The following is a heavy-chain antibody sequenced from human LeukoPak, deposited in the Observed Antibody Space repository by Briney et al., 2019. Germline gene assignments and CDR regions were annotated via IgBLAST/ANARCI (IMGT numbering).Heavy chain of an antibody. CDR3: AKLTGSYPGYYYYYMDV. J-gene: IGHJ6*03. Sequence: GGSLRLSCAASGFTFSYYGMHWVRQAPGKGLEWVAVISYDGSNKSYADSVKGRFTISRDNSKNTLYLQMNSLRAEDTAVYYCAKLTGSYPGYYYYYMDVWGKGTTVTISS. V-gene: IGHV3-30*18. CDR2: ISYDGSNK. CDR1: GFTFSYYG. D-gene: IGHD4/OR15-4a*01.